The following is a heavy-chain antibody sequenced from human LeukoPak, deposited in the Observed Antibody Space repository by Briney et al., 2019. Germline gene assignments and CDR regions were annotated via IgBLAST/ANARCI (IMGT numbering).Heavy chain of an antibody. CDR2: ISSSGGST. J-gene: IGHJ4*02. CDR3: AKGSHDYPFDY. Sequence: GGSLRLSCAASGFTFSSYGMSWVRQAPGKGLEWVSDISSSGGSTYYADSVKGRFTISRDNSKNTLYLQMNSLRAEDTAVYYCAKGSHDYPFDYWGQGTLVTVSS. CDR1: GFTFSSYG. D-gene: IGHD4-11*01. V-gene: IGHV3-23*01.